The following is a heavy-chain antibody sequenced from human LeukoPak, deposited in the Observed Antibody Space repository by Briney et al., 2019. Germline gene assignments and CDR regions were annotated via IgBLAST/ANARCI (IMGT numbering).Heavy chain of an antibody. CDR2: IYYSGST. CDR1: GGSISSYY. V-gene: IGHV4-59*01. D-gene: IGHD3-9*01. CDR3: ARAGYDILTGYPPWYFDY. Sequence: PSETLFLTCTVSGGSISSYYWSWIRQPPGKGLEWIGYIYYSGSTNYNPSLKSRVTISVDTSKNQFSLKLSSVTAADTAVYYCARAGYDILTGYPPWYFDYWGQGTLVTVSS. J-gene: IGHJ4*02.